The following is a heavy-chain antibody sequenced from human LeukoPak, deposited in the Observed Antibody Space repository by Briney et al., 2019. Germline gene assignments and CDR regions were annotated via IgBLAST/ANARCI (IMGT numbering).Heavy chain of an antibody. D-gene: IGHD6-13*01. V-gene: IGHV1-46*01. J-gene: IGHJ6*02. CDR3: ARDGVGAAAGPDDYGMDV. Sequence: ASVKVSCKASGYTFTSYYMHWVRQAPGQGLEWMGIINPSGGSTSYAQKFQGRVTMTRDTSTSTVYMELSSLRSEDTAVYYCARDGVGAAAGPDDYGMDVWGQGTTVTVSS. CDR1: GYTFTSYY. CDR2: INPSGGST.